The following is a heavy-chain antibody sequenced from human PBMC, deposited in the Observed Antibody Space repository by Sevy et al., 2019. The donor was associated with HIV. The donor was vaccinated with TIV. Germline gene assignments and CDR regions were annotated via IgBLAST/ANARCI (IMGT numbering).Heavy chain of an antibody. Sequence: GGSLRLSCAASGFTFSSYSMNWVRQAPGKGLEWVSYISSSSSTIYYADSVKGRFTISRDNAKNSLYLQMNSLRDEDRAGYYCASRGYCNGGSCYSGPNDYWGQGTLVTVSS. V-gene: IGHV3-48*02. D-gene: IGHD2-15*01. CDR3: ASRGYCNGGSCYSGPNDY. CDR2: ISSSSSTI. J-gene: IGHJ4*02. CDR1: GFTFSSYS.